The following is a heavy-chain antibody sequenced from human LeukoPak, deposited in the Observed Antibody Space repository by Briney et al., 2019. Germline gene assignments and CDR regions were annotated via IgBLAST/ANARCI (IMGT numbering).Heavy chain of an antibody. J-gene: IGHJ3*02. CDR1: GFTFSSYS. CDR2: ISSSSSYI. CDR3: AVCSWNDVSPDAFDI. Sequence: PGGSLSLSCAASGFTFSSYSMNWVRQAPGKGLEWVSSISSSSSYIYYADSVKGRFTISRDNAKNSLYLQMNSLRAEDTAVYYCAVCSWNDVSPDAFDIWGQGTMVTVSS. D-gene: IGHD1-1*01. V-gene: IGHV3-21*01.